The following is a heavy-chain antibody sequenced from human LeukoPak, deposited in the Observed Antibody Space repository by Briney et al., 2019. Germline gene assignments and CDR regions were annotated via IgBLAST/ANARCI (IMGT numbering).Heavy chain of an antibody. V-gene: IGHV3-23*01. CDR1: GFTFNNYA. D-gene: IGHD6-13*01. Sequence: PGGTLRLSCAASGFTFNNYALSWVRQAPGQGLEWVSAISGGGDNTYYADSVRGRFTISRDNSKNTLYLRMNSLRAEDTAVYYCAKDKFSSSWYHPFESWGQGTLVTVSS. J-gene: IGHJ4*02. CDR2: ISGGGDNT. CDR3: AKDKFSSSWYHPFES.